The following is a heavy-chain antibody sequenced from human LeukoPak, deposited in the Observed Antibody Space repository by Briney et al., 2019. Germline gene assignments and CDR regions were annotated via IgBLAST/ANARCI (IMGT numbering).Heavy chain of an antibody. CDR2: ISYDGSNK. J-gene: IGHJ6*02. CDR3: AGTVNYYYYGMDV. V-gene: IGHV3-30-3*01. Sequence: GGSLRLSCAASGFTLSSYAMHWVRQAPGKGLEWVAVISYDGSNKYYADSVKGRFTISRDNSKNTLYLQMNSLRAEDTAVYYCAGTVNYYYYGMDVWGQGTTVTVSS. D-gene: IGHD4-11*01. CDR1: GFTLSSYA.